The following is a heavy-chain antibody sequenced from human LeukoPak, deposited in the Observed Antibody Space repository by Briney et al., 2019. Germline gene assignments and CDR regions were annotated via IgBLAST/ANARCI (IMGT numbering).Heavy chain of an antibody. CDR2: IKQDGSEQ. J-gene: IGHJ4*02. Sequence: ETLSLTCTVSGGSISSYYWSWIRQPPGKGLEWVANIKQDGSEQYYVDSVKGRFTISRDNAKNSLYLQMNNLRAEDTAVYYCARVSSSISCFGLDYWGQGILVTVSS. CDR1: GGSISSYY. D-gene: IGHD2-2*01. V-gene: IGHV3-7*01. CDR3: ARVSSSISCFGLDY.